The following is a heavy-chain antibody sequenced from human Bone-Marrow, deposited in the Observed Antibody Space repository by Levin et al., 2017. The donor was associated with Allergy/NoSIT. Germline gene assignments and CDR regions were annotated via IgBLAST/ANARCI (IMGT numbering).Heavy chain of an antibody. Sequence: PSETLSLTCTVSGDSINSRNYYWGWIRQPPGKGLEWVGSLYYSDTSYYNPSLRSRVTISVDSSKNQFSLRMNSVTAADTAIYYCARAAVGGYTSSWYYFDNWGQGTLVTVSS. D-gene: IGHD6-13*01. CDR2: LYYSDTS. CDR3: ARAAVGGYTSSWYYFDN. J-gene: IGHJ4*02. V-gene: IGHV4-39*07. CDR1: GDSINSRNYY.